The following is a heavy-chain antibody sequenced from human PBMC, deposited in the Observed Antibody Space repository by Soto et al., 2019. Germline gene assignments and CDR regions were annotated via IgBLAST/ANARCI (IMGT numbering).Heavy chain of an antibody. CDR3: ARRYSSAFDI. V-gene: IGHV4-4*02. CDR1: GGSISSSNW. J-gene: IGHJ3*02. D-gene: IGHD6-13*01. Sequence: LSLTCAVSGGSISSSNWWSWVRQPPGKGLEWIREIYHSGSTNYNPSLKSRVTISEDTSKNQFSLKLSSVTAADTAVYYCARRYSSAFDIWGQGTMVTVSS. CDR2: IYHSGST.